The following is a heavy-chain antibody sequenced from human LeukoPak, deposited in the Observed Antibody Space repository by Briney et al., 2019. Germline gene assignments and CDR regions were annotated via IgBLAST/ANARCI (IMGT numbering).Heavy chain of an antibody. D-gene: IGHD3-10*01. Sequence: GASVKVSCKASGYTFTSYGISWVRQAPGQGLEWMGWISAYNGNTNYAQKLQGRVTMTTDTSTSTAYMELRSLRSDDTAVYYCARDMVQRRYYYYYYGMDVWGQGTTVTVSS. J-gene: IGHJ6*02. CDR3: ARDMVQRRYYYYYYGMDV. CDR2: ISAYNGNT. V-gene: IGHV1-18*01. CDR1: GYTFTSYG.